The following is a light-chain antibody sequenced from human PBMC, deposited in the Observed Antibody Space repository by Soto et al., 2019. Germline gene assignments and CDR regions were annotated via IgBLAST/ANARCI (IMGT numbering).Light chain of an antibody. CDR3: TSYRETRKLV. J-gene: IGLJ1*01. CDR2: EVS. Sequence: QSALTQPASVSASPGQSITISCSGSSSDIGGYDYVSWYQQHPGKAPKLMIYEVSNRPSGVSDRLSGSKSGNTASLTISGLQVDDEADYYCTSYRETRKLVFGPGTKVTLL. CDR1: SSDIGGYDY. V-gene: IGLV2-14*01.